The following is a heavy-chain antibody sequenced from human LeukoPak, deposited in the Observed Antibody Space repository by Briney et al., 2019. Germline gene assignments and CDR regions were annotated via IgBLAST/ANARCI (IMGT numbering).Heavy chain of an antibody. D-gene: IGHD2-2*01. CDR3: ATDRYCSSTSCPSGWFDP. CDR1: GYTLTELS. CDR2: FDPEDGET. J-gene: IGHJ5*02. V-gene: IGHV1-24*01. Sequence: ASVKVSCKVSGYTLTELSMHWVRQAPGKGLEWMGGFDPEDGETIYAQKFQGRVTMTEDTSTDTAYMELSSLRSEDTAVYYCATDRYCSSTSCPSGWFDPWGQGTLVTVSS.